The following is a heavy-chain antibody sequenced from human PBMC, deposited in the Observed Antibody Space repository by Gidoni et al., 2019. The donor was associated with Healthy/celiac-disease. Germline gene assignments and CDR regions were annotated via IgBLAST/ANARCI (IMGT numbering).Heavy chain of an antibody. D-gene: IGHD6-13*01. CDR2: IFSNDEK. Sequence: QVTLKESGPVLVNPTETLTPPCPVPGFPLSNARMGVSWIRQPPGKALEWLAHIFSNDEKSYSSSLKSRLTISKDTSKSQVVLTMTNMDPVDTATYYCARITGSLAAAGIFDYWGQGTLVTVSS. CDR3: ARITGSLAAAGIFDY. CDR1: GFPLSNARMG. V-gene: IGHV2-26*01. J-gene: IGHJ4*02.